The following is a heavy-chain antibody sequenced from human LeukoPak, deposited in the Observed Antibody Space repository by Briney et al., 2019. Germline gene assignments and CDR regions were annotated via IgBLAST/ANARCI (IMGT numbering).Heavy chain of an antibody. CDR3: ARVSGAGTGDYYFDY. V-gene: IGHV4-59*01. J-gene: IGHJ4*02. CDR1: GGSISSYY. CDR2: IYYSGST. D-gene: IGHD6-19*01. Sequence: SETLSLTCTVSGGSISSYYWSWIRQPPGKGLEWIGYIYYSGSTNYNPSLKSRVTISVDTSKNQFSLKLSSVTAADTAVYYCARVSGAGTGDYYFDYWGQGTLVTVSS.